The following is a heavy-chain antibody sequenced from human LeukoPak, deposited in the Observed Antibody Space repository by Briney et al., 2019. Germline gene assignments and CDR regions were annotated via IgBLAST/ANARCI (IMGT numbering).Heavy chain of an antibody. V-gene: IGHV4-59*01. CDR2: IYYSGST. J-gene: IGHJ6*03. D-gene: IGHD2-15*01. Sequence: SETLSLTCTVSGGSISNKYWSWIRQPPGKGLEWIGYIYYSGSTNYNPSLKSRVTISVDTSKNQFSLKLSSVTAADTAVYYCARDRPYCSGGSCYGGYYYYMDVWGKGTTVTISS. CDR1: GGSISNKY. CDR3: ARDRPYCSGGSCYGGYYYYMDV.